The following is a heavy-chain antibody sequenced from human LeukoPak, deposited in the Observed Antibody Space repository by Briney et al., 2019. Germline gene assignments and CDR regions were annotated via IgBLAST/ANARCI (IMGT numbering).Heavy chain of an antibody. CDR1: GYTFTGYY. J-gene: IGHJ4*02. V-gene: IGHV1-18*04. CDR3: ARGEVYYYDSSGYRKPLDY. Sequence: ASVKVSCKASGYTFTGYYMHWVRQAPGQGLEWMGWISAYNGNTNYAQKLQGRVTMTTDTSTSTAYMELRSLRSDDTAVYYCARGEVYYYDSSGYRKPLDYWGQGTLVTVSS. CDR2: ISAYNGNT. D-gene: IGHD3-22*01.